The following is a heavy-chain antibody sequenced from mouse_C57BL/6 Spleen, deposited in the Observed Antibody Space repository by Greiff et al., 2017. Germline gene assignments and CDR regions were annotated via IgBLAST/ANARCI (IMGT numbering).Heavy chain of an antibody. CDR3: ARKRYIDSSGYGAMDY. V-gene: IGHV1-69*01. D-gene: IGHD3-2*02. J-gene: IGHJ4*01. CDR2: IDPSDSYT. Sequence: QVQLQQPGAELVMPGASVKLSCKASGYTFTSYWMHWVKQRPGQGLEWIGEIDPSDSYTNYNQKFKGKSTLTVDKSASTAYMQLSSLTSEDYAVYYCARKRYIDSSGYGAMDYWGQGTSVTVSS. CDR1: GYTFTSYW.